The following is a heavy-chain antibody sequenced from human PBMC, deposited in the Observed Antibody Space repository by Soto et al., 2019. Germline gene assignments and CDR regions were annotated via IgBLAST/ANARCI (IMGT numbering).Heavy chain of an antibody. J-gene: IGHJ2*01. V-gene: IGHV1-18*01. D-gene: IGHD2-15*01. Sequence: QVQLEQSGAEVKKPGASVRVSCTASGSSFNDYGMSWVRQAPGQGLEWMGWIGPYEGVTNHAQTFQGRVTMTVDTATTTADMELRSLRSDDTAIYYCARCYCSVGSCYTCWHFDLWGPGTLVTVTA. CDR1: GSSFNDYG. CDR2: IGPYEGVT. CDR3: ARCYCSVGSCYTCWHFDL.